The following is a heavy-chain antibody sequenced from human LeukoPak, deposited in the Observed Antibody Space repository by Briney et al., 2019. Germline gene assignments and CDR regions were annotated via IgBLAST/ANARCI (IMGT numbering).Heavy chain of an antibody. D-gene: IGHD1-14*01. Sequence: GGSLRLSCGASGLTFSTYSMNWVRQAPGKGLEWVSYTSSDSGTIYYADSVKGRFTISRDNAKNSLYLQMNSLRAEDTAVYYCARAAQPGFDPWGQGTLVTVS. CDR3: ARAAQPGFDP. V-gene: IGHV3-48*01. J-gene: IGHJ5*02. CDR1: GLTFSTYS. CDR2: TSSDSGTI.